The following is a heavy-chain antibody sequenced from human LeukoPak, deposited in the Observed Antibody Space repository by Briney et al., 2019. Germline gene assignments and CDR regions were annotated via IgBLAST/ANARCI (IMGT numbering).Heavy chain of an antibody. CDR2: INPNSGDT. Sequence: ASVKVSCKASGGTFSSYAISWVRQAPGQGLEWMGWINPNSGDTNYAQKFQGRVTMTSDTSISTAYMELSRLRSDDTAVYYCARDPRGSDWNSFWVDPWGQGTLVTVSS. J-gene: IGHJ5*02. CDR3: ARDPRGSDWNSFWVDP. V-gene: IGHV1-2*02. CDR1: GGTFSSYA. D-gene: IGHD1-7*01.